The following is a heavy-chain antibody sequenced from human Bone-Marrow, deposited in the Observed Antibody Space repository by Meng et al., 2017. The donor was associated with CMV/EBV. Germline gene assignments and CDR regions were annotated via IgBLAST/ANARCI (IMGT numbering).Heavy chain of an antibody. CDR2: ISSSSTI. Sequence: GESLKISCAASGFSFSDYYMNWVRQAPGKGLEWVSSISSSSTIYYADSVKGRFTISRDNAKNSLYLQMNSLRAEDTALYHCARDATGSGYYYYGMDVWGQGTTVTVSS. CDR1: GFSFSDYY. CDR3: ARDATGSGYYYYGMDV. D-gene: IGHD3-10*01. V-gene: IGHV3-69-1*01. J-gene: IGHJ6*02.